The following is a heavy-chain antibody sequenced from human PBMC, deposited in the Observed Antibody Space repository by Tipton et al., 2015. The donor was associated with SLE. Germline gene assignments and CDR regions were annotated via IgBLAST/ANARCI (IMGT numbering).Heavy chain of an antibody. CDR1: GTSFTGYS. CDR2: IDRDGSP. V-gene: IGHV4-34*01. J-gene: IGHJ1*01. D-gene: IGHD1-26*01. Sequence: TLSLTCDVSGTSFTGYSWNWIRQFPGKGLEWIGEIDRDGSPNYKSSLQNRVTMSVDRSANQFSLRLTSVTAADTAVYYCGRSGGYRIHRWGQGTLVTVSS. CDR3: GRSGGYRIHR.